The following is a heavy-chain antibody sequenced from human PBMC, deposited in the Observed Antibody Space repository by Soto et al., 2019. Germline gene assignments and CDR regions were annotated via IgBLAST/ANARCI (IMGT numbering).Heavy chain of an antibody. V-gene: IGHV3-33*01. CDR2: RWYDGSNK. D-gene: IGHD2-15*01. CDR3: ARGHSYTAYCRGGSCYPYYYGMDG. CDR1: GFTFSSYG. Sequence: QVQLVESGGGVVQPGRSLRLSCAASGFTFSSYGMHWVRQAPGKGLEWVSARWYDGSNKYYADSVKGRFTISRDNSNNKLSLQMNSLRAEDTAVYYCARGHSYTAYCRGGSCYPYYYGMDGWGQGTTVTVSS. J-gene: IGHJ6*02.